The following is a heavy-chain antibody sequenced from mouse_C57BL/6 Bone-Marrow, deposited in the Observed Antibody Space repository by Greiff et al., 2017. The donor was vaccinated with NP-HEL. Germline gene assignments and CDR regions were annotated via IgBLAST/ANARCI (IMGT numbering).Heavy chain of an antibody. CDR2: IFPGSGST. Sequence: VKLVESGPELVKPGASVKISCKASGYTFTDYYINWVKQRPGQGLEWIGWIFPGSGSTYYNEKFKGKATLTVDKSSSTAYMLLSSLTSEDSAVYFCARFITTVVASFDYWGQGTTLTVSS. CDR1: GYTFTDYY. J-gene: IGHJ2*01. V-gene: IGHV1-75*01. D-gene: IGHD1-1*01. CDR3: ARFITTVVASFDY.